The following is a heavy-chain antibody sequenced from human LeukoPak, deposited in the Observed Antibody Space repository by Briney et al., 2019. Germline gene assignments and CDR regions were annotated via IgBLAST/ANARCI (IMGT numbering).Heavy chain of an antibody. D-gene: IGHD6-6*01. V-gene: IGHV3-23*01. CDR1: GFTFSSYA. Sequence: PGGSLRLSCAASGFTFSSYAMSWVRQAPGKGLEWVSVIIGSGDSTNYADSVKGRFTISRDNSKNTLYLQMNSLRAEDTAVYYCAKDLTDVRIAANLDYWGQGTLVTVSS. J-gene: IGHJ4*02. CDR3: AKDLTDVRIAANLDY. CDR2: IIGSGDST.